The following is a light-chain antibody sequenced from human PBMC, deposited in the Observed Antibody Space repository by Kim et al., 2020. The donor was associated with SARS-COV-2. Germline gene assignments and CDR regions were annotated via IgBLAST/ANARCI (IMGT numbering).Light chain of an antibody. CDR1: QSVSSN. J-gene: IGKJ4*01. Sequence: IVLTQSPATLSVSPGERATLSCRASQSVSSNFAWYQQKHGQDPSLLLYGASTRATGIPARFSGSGSGTEFTLTISSLQSEDFAVYYCQQYNNWPPLTFGGGTKVDIK. CDR2: GAS. V-gene: IGKV3-15*01. CDR3: QQYNNWPPLT.